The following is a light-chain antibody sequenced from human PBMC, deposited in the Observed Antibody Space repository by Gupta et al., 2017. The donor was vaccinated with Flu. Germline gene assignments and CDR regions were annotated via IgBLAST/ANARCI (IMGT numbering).Light chain of an antibody. V-gene: IGKV1-5*03. CDR1: QSIGIW. Sequence: DIQMIQSPSTLSASVGDRVTITCRASQSIGIWLAWYQQKPGKAPKLLIYKASDLESGVPARFSGSGSGTEFTLTITSRQPDDFATYYCQQEHGTSRVFGQGTRVEIK. CDR3: QQEHGTSRV. CDR2: KAS. J-gene: IGKJ1*01.